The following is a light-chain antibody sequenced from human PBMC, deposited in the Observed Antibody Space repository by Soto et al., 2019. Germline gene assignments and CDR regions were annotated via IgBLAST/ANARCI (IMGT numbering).Light chain of an antibody. CDR1: QTVSSN. CDR3: QQYNNWAPWT. CDR2: GPS. Sequence: EIVMTQSPATLSASPGERATLSCRASQTVSSNLPWYQQKPGQAPRLHIYGPSTRATGIPATFSGSGSGTDFTLALSSLRSEEFSVYYSQQYNNWAPWTFGRGTKVEIK. J-gene: IGKJ1*01. V-gene: IGKV3-15*01.